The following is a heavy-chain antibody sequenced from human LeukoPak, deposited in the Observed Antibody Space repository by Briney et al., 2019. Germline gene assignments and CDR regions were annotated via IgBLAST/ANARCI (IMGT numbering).Heavy chain of an antibody. CDR1: GFTFSSYA. CDR2: ISYDGSNK. V-gene: IGHV3-30*04. J-gene: IGHJ4*02. D-gene: IGHD2-15*01. CDR3: AREYCSGGSCYTPAFGY. Sequence: GGSLRLFCGASGFTFSSYAMHWGRQAPGKALEWVAVISYDGSNKYYADSVKGRFTISRDNSKNTLYLQMNSLRAEDTAVYYCAREYCSGGSCYTPAFGYWGQGTLVTVSS.